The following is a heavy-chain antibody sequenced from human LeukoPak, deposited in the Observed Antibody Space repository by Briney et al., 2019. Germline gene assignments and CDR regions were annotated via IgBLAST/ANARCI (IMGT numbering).Heavy chain of an antibody. CDR3: ARDVGITVADSFDP. D-gene: IGHD6-13*01. V-gene: IGHV1-18*01. CDR2: IHIYRGNT. Sequence: ASVTVSCTSSGGTLSSYAISWVRQAPGQGLEWMGWIHIYRGNTNYAQKFQGRVTMTTDTSTSTVYMEVRGLRSDDTAMYYCARDVGITVADSFDPWGQGTLVTVSS. J-gene: IGHJ5*02. CDR1: GGTLSSYA.